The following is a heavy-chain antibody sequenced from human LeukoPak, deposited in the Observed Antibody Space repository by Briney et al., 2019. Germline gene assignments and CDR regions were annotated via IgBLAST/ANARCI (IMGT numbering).Heavy chain of an antibody. Sequence: GGSLRLSCAASGFTFSSYSMNWVRQAPGKGLEWVSYISSSSSTIYYADSVKGRFTISRDNAKNSLYLQMNSLRAEDTAVYYCASNIAARPSGGDYWGQGTLVTVSS. CDR3: ASNIAARPSGGDY. V-gene: IGHV3-48*01. D-gene: IGHD6-6*01. CDR2: ISSSSSTI. J-gene: IGHJ4*02. CDR1: GFTFSSYS.